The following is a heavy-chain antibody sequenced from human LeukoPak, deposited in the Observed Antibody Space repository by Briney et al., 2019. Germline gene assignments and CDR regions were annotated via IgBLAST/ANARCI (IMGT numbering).Heavy chain of an antibody. Sequence: SETLSLTCAVYGESFTDYYWSWIRQPPGKGLEWIGEINHSGSTNYNPSLKSRVTLSVDTSKNQFSLNLTSVTPADTAVYYCARRSTGTGGWSFDYWGQGTLVTVSS. CDR2: INHSGST. J-gene: IGHJ4*02. V-gene: IGHV4-34*01. D-gene: IGHD1-1*01. CDR1: GESFTDYY. CDR3: ARRSTGTGGWSFDY.